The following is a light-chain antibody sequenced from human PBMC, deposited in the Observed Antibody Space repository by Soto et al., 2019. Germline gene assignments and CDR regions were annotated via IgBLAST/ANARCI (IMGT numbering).Light chain of an antibody. CDR2: EVF. CDR3: TSYASTSTYVV. V-gene: IGLV2-14*01. CDR1: RSDVGGYNY. Sequence: QSALTQPASVSGSPGQSITISCTGTRSDVGGYNYVSWYQHHPGKAPNLMMYEVFNRPAGVSNRISGSRSGNTASLTISGLQADDEADYYCTSYASTSTYVVFGGGTKLTVL. J-gene: IGLJ2*01.